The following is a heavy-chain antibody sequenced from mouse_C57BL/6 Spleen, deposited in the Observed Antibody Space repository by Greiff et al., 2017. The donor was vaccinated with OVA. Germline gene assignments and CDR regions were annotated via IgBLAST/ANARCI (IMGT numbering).Heavy chain of an antibody. Sequence: VQLQQPGAELVMPGASVKLSCKASGYTFTSYWMHWVKQRPGQGLEWIGEIDPSDSYTNYNQKFKGKSTLTVDKSSSTAYMQLSSLTSEDSAVYYCARRSTVVVGDYWGQGTTLTVSS. CDR2: IDPSDSYT. D-gene: IGHD1-1*01. J-gene: IGHJ2*01. CDR1: GYTFTSYW. V-gene: IGHV1-69*01. CDR3: ARRSTVVVGDY.